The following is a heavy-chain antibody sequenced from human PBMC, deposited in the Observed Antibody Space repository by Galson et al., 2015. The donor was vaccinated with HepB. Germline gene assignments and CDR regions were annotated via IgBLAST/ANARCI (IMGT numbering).Heavy chain of an antibody. V-gene: IGHV3-21*01. J-gene: IGHJ6*02. CDR1: GFSFSSYS. CDR3: ARDGGNSGYGMDV. CDR2: MSSSGSDI. Sequence: FLRLSCAASGFSFSSYSMNWVRQAPGKGLEWVSSMSSSGSDIYYADSVKGRFTISRDNAKNLLFLQMNSLRAEDTAMYYCARDGGNSGYGMDVWGQGTTVTVSS. D-gene: IGHD4-23*01.